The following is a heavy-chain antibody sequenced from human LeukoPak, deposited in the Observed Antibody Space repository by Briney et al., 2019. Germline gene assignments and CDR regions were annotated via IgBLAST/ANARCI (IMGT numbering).Heavy chain of an antibody. CDR1: GGTFSSYA. CDR2: IIPIFGTA. V-gene: IGHV1-69*13. Sequence: SVKVSCKASGGTFSSYAISWVRQAPGQGLEWMGGIIPIFGTANYAQKFQGRVTITADESTSTAYMELSSLRSEDTAVYYCATQPYTTYYYDSRGVPWFDPWGQGTLVTVSS. D-gene: IGHD3-22*01. J-gene: IGHJ5*02. CDR3: ATQPYTTYYYDSRGVPWFDP.